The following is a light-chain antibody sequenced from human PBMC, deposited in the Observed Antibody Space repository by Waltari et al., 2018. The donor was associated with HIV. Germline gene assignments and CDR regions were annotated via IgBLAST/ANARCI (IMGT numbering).Light chain of an antibody. Sequence: QSALTPSRSVSGSPGQSVTISCTGTSSDVGGYTYVSWYQQHPGKVPKLMIYDVNKRPSGVPDRFSGSKSANTASLTISGLQAEDEADYYCCSYAGSYTWVFGGGTKLTVL. CDR3: CSYAGSYTWV. CDR2: DVN. V-gene: IGLV2-11*01. J-gene: IGLJ3*02. CDR1: SSDVGGYTY.